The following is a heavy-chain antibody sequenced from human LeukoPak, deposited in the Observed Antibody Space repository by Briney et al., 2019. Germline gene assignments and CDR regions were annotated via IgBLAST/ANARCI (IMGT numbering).Heavy chain of an antibody. D-gene: IGHD3-10*01. CDR1: GLTFRNYG. CDR2: IWYDGSNK. Sequence: PGRSLRLSCAASGLTFRNYGMHWVRLAPSKGLERVGIIWYDGSNKYYADSVKGRFTISRDNSKNTLYLQMSSLRAEDTAVYYCAKRGESDGLYYFDYWGQGTLVTVSS. V-gene: IGHV3-30*18. CDR3: AKRGESDGLYYFDY. J-gene: IGHJ4*02.